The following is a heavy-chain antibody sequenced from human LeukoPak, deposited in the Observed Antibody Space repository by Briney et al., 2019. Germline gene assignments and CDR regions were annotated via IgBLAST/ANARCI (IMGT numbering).Heavy chain of an antibody. J-gene: IGHJ4*02. D-gene: IGHD3-22*01. Sequence: ASVKVSCKAFGYTFTSNYMHWVRQAPGQGPEWMGVISPSGGSTTYAQKFQGRVTLTRDMSTSTDYLELSSLRSEDTAVYYCARGLDSSGYYYIFDYWGQGTLVTVSS. CDR2: ISPSGGST. CDR3: ARGLDSSGYYYIFDY. CDR1: GYTFTSNY. V-gene: IGHV1-46*01.